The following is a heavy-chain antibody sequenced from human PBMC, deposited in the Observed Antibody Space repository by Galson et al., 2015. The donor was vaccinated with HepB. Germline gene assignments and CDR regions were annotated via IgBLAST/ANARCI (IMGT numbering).Heavy chain of an antibody. CDR2: FSGPVATT. D-gene: IGHD2-15*01. CDR1: GFTFSSYA. J-gene: IGHJ4*02. V-gene: IGHV3-23*01. CDR3: AKATSGTCSGANCYYFDF. Sequence: SLRLSCAASGFTFSSYAMSWVRQTPEKGLKWVSTFSGPVATTYHAASVKGRFTISRDNCKNTLSLQMNGLRADDTAVYYCAKATSGTCSGANCYYFDFWGQGALVTVSS.